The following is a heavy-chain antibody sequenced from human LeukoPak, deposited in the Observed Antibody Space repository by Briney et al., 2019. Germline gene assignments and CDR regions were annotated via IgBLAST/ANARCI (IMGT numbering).Heavy chain of an antibody. D-gene: IGHD2-15*01. J-gene: IGHJ5*02. Sequence: SGTLSLTCAVSGGSISSSHWWSWVRQPPGKGLEWIGEIYHSGSTNYNPSLKSRVTISVDKSKNQFSLKLSSVTAADTAVYYCAGAIVVVVAATPYNWFDPWGQGTLVTVSS. CDR3: AGAIVVVVAATPYNWFDP. V-gene: IGHV4-4*02. CDR2: IYHSGST. CDR1: GGSISSSHW.